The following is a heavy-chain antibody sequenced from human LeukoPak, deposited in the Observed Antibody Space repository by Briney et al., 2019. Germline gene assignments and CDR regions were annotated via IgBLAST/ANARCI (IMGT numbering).Heavy chain of an antibody. CDR3: ARSHTIFGVVINGGEDY. V-gene: IGHV3-48*01. D-gene: IGHD3-3*01. Sequence: YXXSSSSTIYYADSVKGRFTISRDNAKNSLYLQMNSLRAEDTAVYYCARSHTIFGVVINGGEDYWGQGTLVTVSS. CDR2: XXSSSSTI. J-gene: IGHJ4*02.